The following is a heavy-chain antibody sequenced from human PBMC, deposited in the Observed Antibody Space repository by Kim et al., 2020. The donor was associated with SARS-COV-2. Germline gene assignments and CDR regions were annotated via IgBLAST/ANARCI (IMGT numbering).Heavy chain of an antibody. D-gene: IGHD1-26*01. CDR1: GYTFTGYY. Sequence: ASVKVSCKASGYTFTGYYMHWVRQAPGQGLEWMGWINPNSGGTNYAQKFQGWVTMTRDMSISTAYMELSRLRSDDTAVYYCARWGAALLNVYGMDVWGQGTTVTVSS. V-gene: IGHV1-2*04. CDR3: ARWGAALLNVYGMDV. J-gene: IGHJ6*02. CDR2: INPNSGGT.